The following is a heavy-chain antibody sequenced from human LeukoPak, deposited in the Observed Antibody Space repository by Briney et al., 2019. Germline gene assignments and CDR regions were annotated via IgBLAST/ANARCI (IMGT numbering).Heavy chain of an antibody. CDR2: ISWDGDST. D-gene: IGHD3-22*01. CDR1: GFTFDDYT. Sequence: GGSLRLSRAASGFTFDDYTMHWVRQAPGKGLEWVSLISWDGDSTYYAGSVKGRFTISRDNSKNSLYLQMNSLRTEDTALYYCAKDWGPYDSSGYYSLSYWGQGTLVTVPS. V-gene: IGHV3-43*01. J-gene: IGHJ4*02. CDR3: AKDWGPYDSSGYYSLSY.